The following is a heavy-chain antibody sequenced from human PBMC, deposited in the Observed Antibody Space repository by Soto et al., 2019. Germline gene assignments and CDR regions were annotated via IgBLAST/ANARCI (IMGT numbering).Heavy chain of an antibody. D-gene: IGHD2-21*02. J-gene: IGHJ4*02. CDR3: ARDERDSCSGGDCFYFDY. CDR1: GYTFTSYG. Sequence: WALVKVSCKASGYTFTSYGISWVRQAPGQGLEWLGWISTYNGNTNSAPRLQGRLTLTTDTSTNTAYMELRSLTSDDTAVYYCARDERDSCSGGDCFYFDYWGQGTLVTVSS. V-gene: IGHV1-18*04. CDR2: ISTYNGNT.